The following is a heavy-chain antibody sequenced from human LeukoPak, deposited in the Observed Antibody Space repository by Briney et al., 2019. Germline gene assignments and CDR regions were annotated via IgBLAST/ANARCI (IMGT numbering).Heavy chain of an antibody. J-gene: IGHJ4*02. V-gene: IGHV4-39*07. CDR2: IYYSGST. CDR3: ARDFRGGYENYFDY. CDR1: GGSISSSSYY. Sequence: PSETLSLTCTVSGGSISSSSYYWGWIRQPPGKGLEWIGSIYYSGSTYYNPSLKSRVTISVDRSKNQFSLKLSSVTAADTAVYYCARDFRGGYENYFDYWGQGTLVTVSS. D-gene: IGHD5-24*01.